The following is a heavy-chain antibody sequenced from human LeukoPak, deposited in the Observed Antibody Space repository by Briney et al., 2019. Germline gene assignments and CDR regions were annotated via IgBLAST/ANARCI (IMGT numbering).Heavy chain of an antibody. Sequence: GGSLRLSCAASGFTFPNAWVNWVRQAPGKGLEWVGHIKSKGNGGTIDYAAPVKGRFTISGDDSKNTVYLQMNSLEIEDTAVYFCTTDPGTGVRGYWGQGTLVTVSS. V-gene: IGHV3-15*01. J-gene: IGHJ4*02. D-gene: IGHD3-10*01. CDR2: IKSKGNGGTI. CDR1: GFTFPNAW. CDR3: TTDPGTGVRGY.